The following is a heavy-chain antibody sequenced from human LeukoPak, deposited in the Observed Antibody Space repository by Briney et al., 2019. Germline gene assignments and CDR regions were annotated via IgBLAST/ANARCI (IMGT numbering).Heavy chain of an antibody. CDR1: GGTFSTYA. J-gene: IGHJ3*01. CDR2: IIPISGKA. CDR3: ARDAFTVTNPQHDAFDV. V-gene: IGHV1-69*06. D-gene: IGHD4-17*01. Sequence: GASVKVSCKASGGTFSTYAITWVRQAPGQGLEWMGGIIPISGKANYAQKFQGRVTITADKSTSTAYMELSSLTSDDTAVYYCARDAFTVTNPQHDAFDVWGQGTMITVSS.